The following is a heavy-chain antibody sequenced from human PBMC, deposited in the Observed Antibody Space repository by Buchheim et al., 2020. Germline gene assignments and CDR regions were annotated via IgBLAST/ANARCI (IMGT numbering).Heavy chain of an antibody. CDR2: IDPSDSYT. V-gene: IGHV5-10-1*03. CDR3: ARHFFGKQWLPDSNWFDP. Sequence: EVQLVQSGAEVKRPGESLRISCKGSGYSFTSYWISWVRQMPGKGLEWMGRIDPSDSYTNYSPSFQGHVTISADKSISTAYPQWSSLKASDTAMYYCARHFFGKQWLPDSNWFDPWGQGTL. D-gene: IGHD6-19*01. CDR1: GYSFTSYW. J-gene: IGHJ5*02.